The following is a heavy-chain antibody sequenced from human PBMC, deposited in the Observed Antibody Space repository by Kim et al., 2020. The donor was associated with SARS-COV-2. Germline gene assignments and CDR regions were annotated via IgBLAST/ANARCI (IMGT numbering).Heavy chain of an antibody. J-gene: IGHJ4*02. CDR3: ARVYGVIGVAYYFDY. CDR1: GFTFSSYS. CDR2: ISSSSSYI. V-gene: IGHV3-21*01. Sequence: GGSLRLSCAASGFTFSSYSMNWVRQAPGKGLEWVSSISSSSSYIYYADSVKGRFTISRDNAKNSLYLQMNSLRAEDTAVYYCARVYGVIGVAYYFDYWGQGTLVTVSS. D-gene: IGHD3-3*01.